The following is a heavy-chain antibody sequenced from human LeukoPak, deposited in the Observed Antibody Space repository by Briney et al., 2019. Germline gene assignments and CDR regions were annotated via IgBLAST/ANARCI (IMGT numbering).Heavy chain of an antibody. V-gene: IGHV3-30*18. CDR1: GFTFSSYG. D-gene: IGHD4-23*01. J-gene: IGHJ3*02. Sequence: LPGGSLRLSCAASGFTFSSYGMHWVRQAPGKGLEWVAVISYDGSNKYYADSVKGRFTISRDNAKNSLYLQMNSLRAEDTAVYYCTKVFYGGNSRDGFDIWGQGTMVTVSS. CDR3: TKVFYGGNSRDGFDI. CDR2: ISYDGSNK.